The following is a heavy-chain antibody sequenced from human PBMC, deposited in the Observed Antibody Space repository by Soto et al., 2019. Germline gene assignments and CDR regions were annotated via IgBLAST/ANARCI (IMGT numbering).Heavy chain of an antibody. J-gene: IGHJ5*02. CDR2: ISSSGSLI. D-gene: IGHD3-10*01. Sequence: LRLSCAASGFTFSDYYMSWIRQAPGKGLEWVSYISSSGSLIYYADSVKGRFTISRDNAKNSLFLQMNSLRAEDTAVYYCARGTSYYGSGSLPLDPCGQGTQVTVSS. CDR3: ARGTSYYGSGSLPLDP. CDR1: GFTFSDYY. V-gene: IGHV3-11*01.